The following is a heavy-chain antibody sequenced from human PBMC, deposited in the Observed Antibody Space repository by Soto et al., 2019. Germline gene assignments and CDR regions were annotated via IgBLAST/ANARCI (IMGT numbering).Heavy chain of an antibody. D-gene: IGHD3-22*01. V-gene: IGHV3-30*03. CDR3: ASDNSKGSGMDV. CDR2: ISYHGRIT. Sequence: ESGGGVVQPGTSLRLSCAASGFPFSSYGLHWVRQAPGKGLEWVAAISYHGRITYYADSLKGRFTTSRDNSKNTLYLQMNGLRPEDAGVYYCASDNSKGSGMDVWGRGTTVTVSS. J-gene: IGHJ6*02. CDR1: GFPFSSYG.